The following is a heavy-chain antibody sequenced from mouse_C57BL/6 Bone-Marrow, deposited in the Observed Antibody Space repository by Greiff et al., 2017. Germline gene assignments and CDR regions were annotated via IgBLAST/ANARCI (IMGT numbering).Heavy chain of an antibody. CDR3: ASWDWFAY. CDR1: GYTFTSYW. CDR2: IDPSDSYT. J-gene: IGHJ3*01. Sequence: VQLQQSGAELARPGASVKLSCKASGYTFTSYWMQWVKQRPGQGLEWIGEIDPSDSYTNYNQKFKGKATLTVDTSSSTAYMQLSSLTSEDSAVYYCASWDWFAYWGQGTLVTVSA. V-gene: IGHV1-50*01. D-gene: IGHD4-1*01.